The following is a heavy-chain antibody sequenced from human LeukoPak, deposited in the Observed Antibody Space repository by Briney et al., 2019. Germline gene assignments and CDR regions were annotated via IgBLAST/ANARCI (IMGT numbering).Heavy chain of an antibody. J-gene: IGHJ4*02. CDR1: GFTFGNYG. V-gene: IGHV3-23*01. D-gene: IGHD6-19*01. CDR3: AKTHLPGIAVTGPDY. CDR2: ISASDRRT. Sequence: GGSLRLSCAASGFTFGNYGMSWVRQAPGKGLEWVSAISASDRRTYYADSVKGRFTISRDNSKNTLYLQMNSLRAEDTAIYYCAKTHLPGIAVTGPDYWGRGTLVTVSS.